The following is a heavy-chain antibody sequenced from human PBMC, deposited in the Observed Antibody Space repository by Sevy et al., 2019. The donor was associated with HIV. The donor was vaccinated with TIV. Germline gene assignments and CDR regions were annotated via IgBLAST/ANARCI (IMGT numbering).Heavy chain of an antibody. Sequence: GGSLRLSCTASGFTVSTNYMSWVRQAPEKGLEWVSVIYSGGSTYYSDSVKGRFTISRENSKNTVYLQMNNLRADDTAVYYCARFSCGSQGTAFDYRCQGTLVTVSS. CDR3: ARFSCGSQGTAFDY. V-gene: IGHV3-53*01. CDR1: GFTVSTNY. D-gene: IGHD3-22*01. CDR2: IYSGGST. J-gene: IGHJ4*02.